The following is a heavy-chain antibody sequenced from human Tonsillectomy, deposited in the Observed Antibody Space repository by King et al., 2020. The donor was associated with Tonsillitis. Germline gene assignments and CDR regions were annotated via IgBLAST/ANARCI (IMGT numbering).Heavy chain of an antibody. Sequence: VQLVESGGGLVQPGGSLRLSCSASGFTFSSYAMHWVRQAPGKGLEYVSAISSNGGSTYYADSVKGRFTISRDNSKNTLYLQMSSLRAEDTAVYYCVKEGESNYYGSGRPKLVDYWGQGTLVTVSS. CDR3: VKEGESNYYGSGRPKLVDY. J-gene: IGHJ4*02. D-gene: IGHD3-10*01. CDR1: GFTFSSYA. CDR2: ISSNGGST. V-gene: IGHV3-64D*06.